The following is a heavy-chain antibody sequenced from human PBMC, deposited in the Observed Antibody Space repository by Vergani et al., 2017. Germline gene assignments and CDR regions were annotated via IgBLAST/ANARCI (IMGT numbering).Heavy chain of an antibody. CDR2: ITGSGGST. CDR1: GFPFSNYA. CDR3: ANLYGGYTEH. V-gene: IGHV3-23*01. Sequence: EVQLLESGGGLVQPGGSLRLSCAASGFPFSNYAMSWVRQAPGKGLEWVSAITGSGGSTYYADSVKGRFTISRDNSKNTLYLQMNSLRAEDTAVYYCANLYGGYTEHWGQGTLVTVSS. J-gene: IGHJ1*01. D-gene: IGHD4-23*01.